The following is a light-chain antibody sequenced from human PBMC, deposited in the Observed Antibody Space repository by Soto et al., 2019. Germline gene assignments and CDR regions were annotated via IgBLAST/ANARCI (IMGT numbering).Light chain of an antibody. V-gene: IGLV1-40*01. J-gene: IGLJ2*01. Sequence: QSVLTQPPSVSGAPGQRVTISCTGSSSNIGAGYDVHWYQQLPGSAPKLLIYGNINRPSGVPDRFSGSKSGTSASLAITGLQAEDEADYYCQSYDSNLSSSHVVFGGGTKLTVL. CDR2: GNI. CDR1: SSNIGAGYD. CDR3: QSYDSNLSSSHVV.